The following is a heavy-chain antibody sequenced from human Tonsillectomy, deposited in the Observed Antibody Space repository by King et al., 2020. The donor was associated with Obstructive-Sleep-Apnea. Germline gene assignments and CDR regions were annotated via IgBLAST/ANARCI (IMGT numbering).Heavy chain of an antibody. J-gene: IGHJ6*02. V-gene: IGHV3-9*01. CDR2: ISWNSGSL. CDR1: GFTFDDYS. CDR3: AKDIILRFFDPKSYYGMDV. Sequence: VQLVESGGGLLQPGRSLRLSCAASGFTFDDYSMHWVRQAPGKGLEWVSGISWNSGSLWYAASVKGRFTISRDNAKNSLYLQMNSLRPEDTALYYCAKDIILRFFDPKSYYGMDVWGQGTTVTVSS. D-gene: IGHD3-9*01.